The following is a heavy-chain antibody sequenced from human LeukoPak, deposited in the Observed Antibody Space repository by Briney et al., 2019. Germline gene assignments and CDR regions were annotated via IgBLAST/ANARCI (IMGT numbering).Heavy chain of an antibody. V-gene: IGHV3-23*01. J-gene: IGHJ4*02. CDR2: ISGSGGST. CDR3: AKLVVAADYYFDY. Sequence: PGGSLRLSCAASGFTFSSYAMSWVRQAPGKGLEWVSVISGSGGSTYYADSVKGRFTISRDNSKNTLYLQMNSLRAEDTAVYYCAKLVVAADYYFDYWGQGTLVTVSS. D-gene: IGHD2-15*01. CDR1: GFTFSSYA.